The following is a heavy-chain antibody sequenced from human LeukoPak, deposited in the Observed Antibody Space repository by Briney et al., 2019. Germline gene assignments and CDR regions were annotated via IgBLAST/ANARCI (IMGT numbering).Heavy chain of an antibody. J-gene: IGHJ4*02. Sequence: SETLSLTCAVSGGSISSTNWWSWIRQPPGKGLEWIGYIYYSGSTNYNPSLKSRVTISVDTSKNQFSLKLSSVTAADTAVYYCARDWLNCSGGSCYVPFGYWGQGTLVTVSS. V-gene: IGHV4-4*02. CDR1: GGSISSTNW. CDR3: ARDWLNCSGGSCYVPFGY. D-gene: IGHD2-15*01. CDR2: IYYSGST.